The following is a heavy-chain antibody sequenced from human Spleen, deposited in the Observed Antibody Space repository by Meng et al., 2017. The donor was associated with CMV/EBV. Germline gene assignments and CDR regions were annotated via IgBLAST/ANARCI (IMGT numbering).Heavy chain of an antibody. CDR1: GGYY. J-gene: IGHJ5*02. CDR2: IYYSGST. CDR3: ARDGPSSYDFWGGYSLQGFDP. D-gene: IGHD3-3*01. Sequence: GGYYWSWIRQHPVKGLEWIGYIYYSGSTYYDPSLESRVTISVDASKNQFSLKLSSVTAADTAVYYCARDGPSSYDFWGGYSLQGFDPWGQGTLVTVSS. V-gene: IGHV4-31*02.